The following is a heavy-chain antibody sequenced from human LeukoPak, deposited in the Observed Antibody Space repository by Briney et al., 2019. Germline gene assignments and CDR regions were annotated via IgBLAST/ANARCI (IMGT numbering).Heavy chain of an antibody. CDR3: AKVAVMTTVTTTIDY. J-gene: IGHJ4*02. CDR1: GFTVSSKY. CDR2: LYSNGNT. Sequence: GGSLRLSCAASGFTVSSKYMSWVRQAPGKGLEWVSTLYSNGNTYYADSVKGRFTISRDNSKNTLYLQLNSLRAEDTAVYYCAKVAVMTTVTTTIDYWGQGTLVTVSS. V-gene: IGHV3-53*01. D-gene: IGHD4-17*01.